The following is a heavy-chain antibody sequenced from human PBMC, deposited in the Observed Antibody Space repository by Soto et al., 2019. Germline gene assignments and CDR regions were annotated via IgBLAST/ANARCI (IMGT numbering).Heavy chain of an antibody. V-gene: IGHV3-7*01. Sequence: GGSLRLSCAASGFTFSSYWMSWVRQAPGKGLEWVANIKQDGSEKYYVDSVKGRFTISRDNAKNSLYLQMNSLRAEDTAVYYCSRDKLHYYDSSGYTTGLFDIWGQGTMVTVSS. J-gene: IGHJ3*02. CDR3: SRDKLHYYDSSGYTTGLFDI. D-gene: IGHD3-22*01. CDR1: GFTFSSYW. CDR2: IKQDGSEK.